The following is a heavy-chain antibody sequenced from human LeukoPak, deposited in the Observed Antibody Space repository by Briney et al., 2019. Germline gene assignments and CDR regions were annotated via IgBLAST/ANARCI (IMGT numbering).Heavy chain of an antibody. Sequence: ASVKVSCKTSGYTFTSYYMYWVRQAPGQGLEWMGIINPSLGTTSYAQRFQGRVTMTRDTFTSTVYMNLGSLRSEDTAVYYCARGPYSSSWYQDYWGQGTLVTVSS. D-gene: IGHD6-13*01. V-gene: IGHV1-46*01. J-gene: IGHJ4*02. CDR3: ARGPYSSSWYQDY. CDR2: INPSLGTT. CDR1: GYTFTSYY.